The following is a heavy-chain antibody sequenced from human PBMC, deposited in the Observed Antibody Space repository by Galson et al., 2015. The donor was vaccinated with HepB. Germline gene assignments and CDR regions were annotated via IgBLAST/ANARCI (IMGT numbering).Heavy chain of an antibody. CDR3: TRHEADYYGSGRDFDY. CDR2: IRSKANSYAT. V-gene: IGHV3-73*01. J-gene: IGHJ4*02. Sequence: SLRLSCAASGSTFSGSAMHWVRQASGKGLEWVGRIRSKANSYATAYAASVKGRFTISRDDSKNTAYLQMNSLKTEDTAVYYCTRHEADYYGSGRDFDYWGQGTLVTVSS. D-gene: IGHD3-10*01. CDR1: GSTFSGSA.